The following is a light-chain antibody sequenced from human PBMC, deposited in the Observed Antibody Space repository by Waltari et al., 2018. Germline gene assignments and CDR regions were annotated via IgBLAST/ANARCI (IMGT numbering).Light chain of an antibody. CDR3: QTGGHGTWV. CDR2: VNSDGTH. V-gene: IGLV4-69*01. CDR1: SGHSSNI. J-gene: IGLJ3*02. Sequence: QLVLTQSPSASASLGASIKLTCTLSSGHSSNIIAWLQQQPERGPRYLMKVNSDGTHSKGDDIPDRFSGSSSGAERYLTISSLQSEDEADYYCQTGGHGTWVFSGGTKVTVL.